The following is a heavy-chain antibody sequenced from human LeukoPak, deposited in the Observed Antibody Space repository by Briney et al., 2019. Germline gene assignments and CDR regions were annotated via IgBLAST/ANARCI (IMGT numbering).Heavy chain of an antibody. J-gene: IGHJ4*02. D-gene: IGHD4/OR15-4a*01. Sequence: QAGGSLRLSCAASGFTFSSNFMSWVRQAPGKGLEWVSVIYSDNTHYSDSVKGRFTISRDNSKNTLYLQMNSLRAEDTAVYYCARRAGAYSHPYDYWGQGTLVTVSS. V-gene: IGHV3-53*01. CDR1: GFTFSSNF. CDR2: IYSDNT. CDR3: ARRAGAYSHPYDY.